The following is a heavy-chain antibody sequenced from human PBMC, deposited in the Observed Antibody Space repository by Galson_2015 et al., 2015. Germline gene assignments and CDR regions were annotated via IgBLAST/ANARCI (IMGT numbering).Heavy chain of an antibody. CDR1: GFTFSNYA. V-gene: IGHV3-23*01. D-gene: IGHD6-13*01. CDR3: ARALFPWKGDSLQSLPKGFDY. J-gene: IGHJ4*02. Sequence: SLRLSCAAAGFTFSNYAMNWVRQAPGKGLEWVSGMSGSGTTTYYANSVKGRFTISRDNSKNTLYLHMNSLRAEDTALYYCARALFPWKGDSLQSLPKGFDYWGQGTPVTVSS. CDR2: MSGSGTTT.